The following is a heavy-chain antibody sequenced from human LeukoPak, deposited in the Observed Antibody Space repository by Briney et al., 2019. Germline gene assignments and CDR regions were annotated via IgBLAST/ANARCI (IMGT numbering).Heavy chain of an antibody. Sequence: GGSLRLSCAASGFTFSNYAMSWVRQAPGKGLEWVSAISGSGGSTYYADSVKGRFTISRDNPKNTLYLQMTSLRAEDTAVYYCAIAVPAAMNYWGQGTLVTVSS. CDR3: AIAVPAAMNY. CDR1: GFTFSNYA. V-gene: IGHV3-23*01. CDR2: ISGSGGST. J-gene: IGHJ4*02. D-gene: IGHD2-2*01.